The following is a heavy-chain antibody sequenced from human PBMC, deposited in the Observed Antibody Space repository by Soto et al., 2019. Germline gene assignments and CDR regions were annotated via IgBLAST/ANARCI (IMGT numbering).Heavy chain of an antibody. D-gene: IGHD6-19*01. V-gene: IGHV3-73*02. J-gene: IGHJ4*02. CDR3: TSAAVASY. CDR2: IRGKTNSYAT. CDR1: GFTFSDSA. Sequence: EVQLVESGGGLVQPGGSLKVSCAASGFTFSDSAMHWVRQASGKGLEWVGRIRGKTNSYATTYAASLKGRFTISRDDSKRTTYPQMNSLKAEDTAVYYCTSAAVASYWGQGTLVTVSS.